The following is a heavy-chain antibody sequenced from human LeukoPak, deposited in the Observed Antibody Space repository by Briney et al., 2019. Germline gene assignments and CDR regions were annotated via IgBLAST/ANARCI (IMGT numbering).Heavy chain of an antibody. CDR3: ARGVVVPAAMVGAGFFDY. CDR2: IIPIFGTA. V-gene: IGHV1-69*13. Sequence: ASVKVSCKASGGTFSSYAMSWVRQAPGQGLEWMGGIIPIFGTANYAQKFQGRVTIAADESTSTAYMELSSLRSEDTAVYYCARGVVVPAAMVGAGFFDYWGQGTLVTVSS. J-gene: IGHJ4*02. D-gene: IGHD2-2*01. CDR1: GGTFSSYA.